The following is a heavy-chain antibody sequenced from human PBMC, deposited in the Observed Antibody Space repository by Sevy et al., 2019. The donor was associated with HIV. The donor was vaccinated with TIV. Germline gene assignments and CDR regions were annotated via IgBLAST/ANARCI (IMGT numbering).Heavy chain of an antibody. Sequence: GGSLRLSCAASGFTFSAYYMTWIRQAPGKGLEWVSYISSGSTYTNYADSVKGRFTVSRDNAKNSLYLQMNSLRAEDTAVYYSARSRSNYGEYYFDYWGQGTLVTVSS. CDR2: ISSGSTYT. V-gene: IGHV3-11*06. CDR1: GFTFSAYY. J-gene: IGHJ4*02. CDR3: ARSRSNYGEYYFDY. D-gene: IGHD4-17*01.